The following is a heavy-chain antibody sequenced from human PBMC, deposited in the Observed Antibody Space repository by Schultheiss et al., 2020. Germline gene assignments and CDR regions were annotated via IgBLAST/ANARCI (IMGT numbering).Heavy chain of an antibody. CDR2: ISWNSGSI. Sequence: GGSLRLSCAASGFTFDDYAMHWVRQAPGKGLEWVSGISWNSGSIGYADSVKGRFTISRDNSKNTLYLQMNSLRAEDTAVYYCARDRPYGDGDFQHWGQGTLVTVSS. CDR3: ARDRPYGDGDFQH. J-gene: IGHJ1*01. V-gene: IGHV3-9*01. D-gene: IGHD4-17*01. CDR1: GFTFDDYA.